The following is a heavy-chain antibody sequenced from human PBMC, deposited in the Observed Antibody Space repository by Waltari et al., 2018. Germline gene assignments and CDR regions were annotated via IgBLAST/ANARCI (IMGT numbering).Heavy chain of an antibody. Sequence: QVQLVQSGAEVKKPGASVKVSCRASGYTFTDYYLHWVRQAPGQGLEWMGWIKAKSGGTNYAQKFQVRVTMTRDTSTSTTYMELSRLTYDDTAVYYCAREAGSDPFDIWGQGTMVTVSS. CDR3: AREAGSDPFDI. CDR1: GYTFTDYY. CDR2: IKAKSGGT. V-gene: IGHV1-2*02. D-gene: IGHD1-26*01. J-gene: IGHJ3*02.